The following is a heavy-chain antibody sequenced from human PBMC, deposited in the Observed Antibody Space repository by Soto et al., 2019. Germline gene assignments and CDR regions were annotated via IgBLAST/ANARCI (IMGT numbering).Heavy chain of an antibody. D-gene: IGHD6-6*01. V-gene: IGHV3-48*02. J-gene: IGHJ6*02. CDR3: ARSIEAERDGMDV. CDR1: GFTFSTHG. CDR2: ISGSSRVI. Sequence: EVQLVESGGGLAQPGGSLRLSCTAYGFTFSTHGINWVRQAPGKGLEWVSYISGSSRVIYHADSVKGRFTIPRDNAENSLYLQNNSLRDEDTAVYYCARSIEAERDGMDVWGQGTTVTVSS.